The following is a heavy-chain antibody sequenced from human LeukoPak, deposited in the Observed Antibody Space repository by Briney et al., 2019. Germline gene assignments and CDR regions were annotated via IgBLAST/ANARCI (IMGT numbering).Heavy chain of an antibody. V-gene: IGHV7-4-1*02. CDR3: ARRYCSSTSCSYYFDY. Sequence: GASVKVSCKASGYTFTSYAMNWVRQAPGQGLEWMGWINTNTGNPTYAQGFTGRFVFSLDTSVSTAYLQISSLKAEDTAVYYCARRYCSSTSCSYYFDYWGQGTLVTVSS. CDR2: INTNTGNP. J-gene: IGHJ4*02. D-gene: IGHD2-2*01. CDR1: GYTFTSYA.